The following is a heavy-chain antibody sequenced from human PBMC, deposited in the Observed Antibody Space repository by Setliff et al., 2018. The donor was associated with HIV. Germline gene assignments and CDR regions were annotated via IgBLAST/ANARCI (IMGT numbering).Heavy chain of an antibody. CDR1: DDPINSFY. CDR3: AREVPGDSSGYYTDY. J-gene: IGHJ4*02. V-gene: IGHV4-59*01. D-gene: IGHD3-22*01. Sequence: SETLSLTCTVSDDPINSFYWSWIRQPPGKGLEWIGYIYYSGSTNYNPSLKSRVTISVDTSKNQFSLKLSSVTAADTAVYYCAREVPGDSSGYYTDYWGQGTLVTVSS. CDR2: IYYSGST.